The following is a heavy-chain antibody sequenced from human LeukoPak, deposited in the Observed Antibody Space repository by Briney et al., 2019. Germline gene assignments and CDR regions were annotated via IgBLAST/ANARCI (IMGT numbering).Heavy chain of an antibody. Sequence: GGSLRLSCAASGFTFSDYYMSWIRQAPGKGLEWVSYISSSGSTIYYADSVKGRFTISRDNAKNSLYLQMNSLRAEDTAVYYCARGIRIVVVPAAIRFDYWGQGTLVTVSS. V-gene: IGHV3-11*01. D-gene: IGHD2-2*02. CDR3: ARGIRIVVVPAAIRFDY. CDR1: GFTFSDYY. J-gene: IGHJ4*02. CDR2: ISSSGSTI.